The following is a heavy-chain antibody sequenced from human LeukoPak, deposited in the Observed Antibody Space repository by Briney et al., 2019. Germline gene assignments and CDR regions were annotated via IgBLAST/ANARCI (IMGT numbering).Heavy chain of an antibody. CDR1: GFTFSGYA. CDR2: IWCDGSNT. J-gene: IGHJ3*02. D-gene: IGHD1-26*01. CDR3: ARGAQSGGYSGPFDI. Sequence: PGTSLRLSCTPSGFTFSGYAMHWVRQAPGKGLGWVAVIWCDGSNTYYADSVKGRLTISRDNSKNTLYLQMNSLRAEDTAVYYCARGAQSGGYSGPFDIWGQGTMVTVSS. V-gene: IGHV3-33*01.